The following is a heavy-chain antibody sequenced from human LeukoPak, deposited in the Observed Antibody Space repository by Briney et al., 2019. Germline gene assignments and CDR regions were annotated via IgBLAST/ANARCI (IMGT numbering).Heavy chain of an antibody. J-gene: IGHJ4*02. CDR1: GGSISSYY. CDR2: IYYSGST. Sequence: DPSETLSLTCTVSGGSISSYYWSWIRQPPGKGLEWIGYIYYSGSTNYNPSLKSRVTISVDTSKNQFSLKLSSVTAADTAVYCCARVFSGWCFDYWGQGTLVTVSS. V-gene: IGHV4-59*08. D-gene: IGHD6-19*01. CDR3: ARVFSGWCFDY.